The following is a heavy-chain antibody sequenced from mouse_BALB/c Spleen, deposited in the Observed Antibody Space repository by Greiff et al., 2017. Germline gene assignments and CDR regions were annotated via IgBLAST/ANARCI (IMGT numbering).Heavy chain of an antibody. CDR3: ARSGKFIPYPNAMDY. J-gene: IGHJ4*01. V-gene: IGHV5-17*02. CDR2: ISSGSSTI. Sequence: EVQVVESGGGLVQPGGSRKLSCAASGFTFSSFGMHWVRQAPEKGLEWVAYISSGSSTIYYADTVKGRFTISRDNPKNTLFLQMTSLRSEDTAMYYCARSGKFIPYPNAMDYWGQGTSVTVSS. D-gene: IGHD1-1*01. CDR1: GFTFSSFG.